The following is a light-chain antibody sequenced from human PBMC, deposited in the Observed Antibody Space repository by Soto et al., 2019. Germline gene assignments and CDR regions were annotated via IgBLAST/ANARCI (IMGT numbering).Light chain of an antibody. CDR3: QQYNSYT. Sequence: DIQMTQSPSTLSASVGDRVTITCRASQSISSWLAWYQQKPGNAPKFLIYDASSLESGVPSRFSGSGSGTEFTLTISSLQPDDFATYYCQQYNSYTFGPGTKVDIK. CDR2: DAS. CDR1: QSISSW. V-gene: IGKV1-5*01. J-gene: IGKJ3*01.